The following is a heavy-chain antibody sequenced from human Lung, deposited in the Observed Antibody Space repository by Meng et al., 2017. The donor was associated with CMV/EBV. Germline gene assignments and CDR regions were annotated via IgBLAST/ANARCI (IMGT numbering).Heavy chain of an antibody. V-gene: IGHV4-34*01. CDR2: INHSGST. Sequence: SETLSLXCAVYGGSFSGYYWSWIRQPPGKGLEWIGEINHSGSTNYNPSLKSRVTISVDTSKNQFSLKLSSVTAADTAVYYCARVIGYGGSGRVDYWGQGTXVNGSS. D-gene: IGHD1-26*01. J-gene: IGHJ4*02. CDR1: GGSFSGYY. CDR3: ARVIGYGGSGRVDY.